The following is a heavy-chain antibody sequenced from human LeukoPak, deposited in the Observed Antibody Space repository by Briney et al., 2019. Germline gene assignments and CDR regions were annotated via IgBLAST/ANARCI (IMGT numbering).Heavy chain of an antibody. Sequence: GGSLRLSCAASGFTFSSYEMNWVRQAPGKGREWVSYIHISGSPRYYADSVKGRFTISRDNAKNSLFLQMNSLRVEDTAIYYCARANGGYSYGYPDYWGQGTLVTVSS. D-gene: IGHD5-18*01. CDR1: GFTFSSYE. CDR2: IHISGSPR. J-gene: IGHJ4*02. CDR3: ARANGGYSYGYPDY. V-gene: IGHV3-48*03.